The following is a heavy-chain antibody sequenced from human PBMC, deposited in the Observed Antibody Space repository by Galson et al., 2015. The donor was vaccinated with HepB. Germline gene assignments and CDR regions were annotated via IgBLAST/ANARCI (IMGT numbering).Heavy chain of an antibody. Sequence: SVKVSCKASGGTFSSYAISWVRQAPGQGLEWMGRIIPILGIANYAQKFQGRVTITADKSTSTAYMELSSLRSEDTAVYYCAREYCSSTSCPPDYWGQGTLVTVSS. V-gene: IGHV1-69*04. CDR2: IIPILGIA. CDR3: AREYCSSTSCPPDY. D-gene: IGHD2-2*01. CDR1: GGTFSSYA. J-gene: IGHJ4*02.